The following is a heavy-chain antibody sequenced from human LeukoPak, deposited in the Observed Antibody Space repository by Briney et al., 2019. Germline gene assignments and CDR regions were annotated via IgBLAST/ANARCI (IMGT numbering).Heavy chain of an antibody. J-gene: IGHJ4*02. CDR3: ATDFYRGRQFDY. D-gene: IGHD2/OR15-2a*01. CDR1: GNTFTDLS. V-gene: IGHV1-24*01. CDR2: FDPEDVET. Sequence: ASVKVSCKVFGNTFTDLSMNWVRHAPGKGLEWMGGFDPEDVETIYAQKFQGRVTMTEDTSTATAYMDLSSQRPDDTAVYYCATDFYRGRQFDYWGQGTLVTVSS.